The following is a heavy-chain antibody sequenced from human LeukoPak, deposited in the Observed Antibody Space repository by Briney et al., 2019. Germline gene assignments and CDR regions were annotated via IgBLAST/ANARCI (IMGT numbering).Heavy chain of an antibody. D-gene: IGHD4-17*01. CDR1: GFTFSSYG. V-gene: IGHV3-33*01. J-gene: IGHJ6*02. CDR2: IWYDGSNK. Sequence: GGSLRLSCAASGFTFSSYGMPWVRQAPGKGLEWVAVIWYDGSNKYYADSVKGRFTISRDNSKNTLYLQMNSLRAEDTAVYYCARDVMTTTGMDVWGQGTTVTVSS. CDR3: ARDVMTTTGMDV.